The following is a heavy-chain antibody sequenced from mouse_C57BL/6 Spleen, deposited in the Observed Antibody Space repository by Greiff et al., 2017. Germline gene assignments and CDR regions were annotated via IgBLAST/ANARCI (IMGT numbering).Heavy chain of an antibody. V-gene: IGHV5-17*01. Sequence: EVKLVESGGGLVKPGGSLKLSCAASGFTFSDYGMHWVRQAPEKGLEWVAYISSGSSTIYYADTVKGRFTISRDNAKNTLFLQMTSLRSEDTAMYYCARHYSNYSFAYWGQGTLVTVSA. CDR2: ISSGSSTI. J-gene: IGHJ3*01. D-gene: IGHD2-5*01. CDR1: GFTFSDYG. CDR3: ARHYSNYSFAY.